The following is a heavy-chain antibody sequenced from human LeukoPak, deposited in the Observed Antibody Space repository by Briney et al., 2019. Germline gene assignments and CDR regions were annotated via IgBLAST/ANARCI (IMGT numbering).Heavy chain of an antibody. Sequence: GASVKVSCKASGYTFATYGFCWVRQAPRHGREWMGWISANTGKTDYAQKFQGRVTMTTDTSTSTAYMELRSLRPDDTAVYYCAKVAGDRVDYWGQGTLLTVSS. J-gene: IGHJ4*02. CDR3: AKVAGDRVDY. CDR1: GYTFATYG. CDR2: ISANTGKT. D-gene: IGHD3-3*01. V-gene: IGHV1-18*01.